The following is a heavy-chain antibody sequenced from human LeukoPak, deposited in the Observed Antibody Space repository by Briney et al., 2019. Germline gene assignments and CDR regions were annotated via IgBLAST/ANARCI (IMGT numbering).Heavy chain of an antibody. J-gene: IGHJ4*02. CDR3: ARSTVTRSALDY. CDR2: LYPDGSAT. Sequence: GESLKISCKASGYTFNNYWIGWVRQMPGRVLEWMGMLYPDGSATTYHPSFEGRVTISADKSVTTAYLQWSSLKASDTAMYYCARSTVTRSALDYWGQGTLVTVSS. CDR1: GYTFNNYW. D-gene: IGHD4-17*01. V-gene: IGHV5-51*01.